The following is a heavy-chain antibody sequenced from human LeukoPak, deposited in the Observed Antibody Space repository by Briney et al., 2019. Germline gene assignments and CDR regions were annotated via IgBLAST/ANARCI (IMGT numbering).Heavy chain of an antibody. Sequence: SETLSLTWAVYGGSFSGYYWSWIRQPPGKGLEWIGEINHSGSTNYNPSLKSRVTISVDKSKNQFSLKLSSVTAADTAVYYCARTLWFGELYNPFDIWGQGTMVTVSS. CDR1: GGSFSGYY. V-gene: IGHV4-34*01. J-gene: IGHJ3*02. CDR2: INHSGST. CDR3: ARTLWFGELYNPFDI. D-gene: IGHD3-10*01.